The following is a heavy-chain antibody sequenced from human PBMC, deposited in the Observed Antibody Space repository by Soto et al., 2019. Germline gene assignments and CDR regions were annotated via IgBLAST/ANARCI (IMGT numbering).Heavy chain of an antibody. CDR3: ALAVRGWYEPFDY. V-gene: IGHV2-5*01. CDR2: LYWSDDE. Sequence: QITLKESGPTLVKHTQTLTLTCTFSGFSLSTRGMGVGWIRQPPGKALEWLAVLYWSDDEYCSPALRSRLTLTRYTSKDQVVLTLTNLDPLVTATYYCALAVRGWYEPFDYWGRGTLVTVSS. J-gene: IGHJ4*02. CDR1: GFSLSTRGMG. D-gene: IGHD6-19*01.